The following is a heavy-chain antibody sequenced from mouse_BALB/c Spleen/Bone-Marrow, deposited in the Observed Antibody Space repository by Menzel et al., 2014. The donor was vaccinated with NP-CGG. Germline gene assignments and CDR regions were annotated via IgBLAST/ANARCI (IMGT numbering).Heavy chain of an antibody. CDR3: TRSTATFDY. CDR2: IYPGDGDT. V-gene: IGHV1-80*01. Sequence: VQLVESGAELVRPGSSVKISCKASGYAFSAYWMNWVKQRPGQGLEWIGQIYPGDGDTNYNGKFKGKATLTADKSSSTAYMQLSSLTSEDSAVYFCTRSTATFDYWGHGTTLTVSS. D-gene: IGHD1-2*01. J-gene: IGHJ2*01. CDR1: GYAFSAYW.